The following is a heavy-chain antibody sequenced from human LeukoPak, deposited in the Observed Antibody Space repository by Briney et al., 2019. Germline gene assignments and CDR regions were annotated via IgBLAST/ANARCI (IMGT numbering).Heavy chain of an antibody. V-gene: IGHV4/OR15-8*01. J-gene: IGHJ5*02. CDR2: IHDDGRT. Sequence: SETLSLACSVSGGSMSDSITWGWVRQPPGKGLEWLANIHDDGRTAPNPSLRSRLTISQDRSKNQFSLKVSSVTAADTAFYYCAKVLTAAGLDLWGQGILVTVSS. CDR1: GGSMSDSIT. CDR3: AKVLTAAGLDL. D-gene: IGHD6-25*01.